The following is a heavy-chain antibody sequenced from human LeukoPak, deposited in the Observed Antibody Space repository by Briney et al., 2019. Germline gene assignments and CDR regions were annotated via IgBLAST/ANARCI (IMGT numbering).Heavy chain of an antibody. D-gene: IGHD6-13*01. CDR2: IYYSGST. CDR3: ARGSLYSSSWLPAFDI. V-gene: IGHV4-59*12. CDR1: GVSISSYY. J-gene: IGHJ3*02. Sequence: PSETLSLTCTVSGVSISSYYWSWIRQPPGKGLEWIGYIYYSGSTNYNPSLKSRVTISVDTSKNQFSLKLSSVTAADTAVYYCARGSLYSSSWLPAFDIWGQGTMVTVSS.